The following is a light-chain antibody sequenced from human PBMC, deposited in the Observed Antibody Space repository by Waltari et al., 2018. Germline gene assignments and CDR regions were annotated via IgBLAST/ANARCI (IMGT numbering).Light chain of an antibody. CDR2: GAS. CDR3: QQYDSSPPT. CDR1: QSVTNY. J-gene: IGKJ4*01. Sequence: EIVLTQSTATLSLSPGERATLSCRASQSVTNYLAWYQQKPGQAPRLLISGASSRATGIPDRFSGSGSATDFTLTISRLEPEDFAVYYCQQYDSSPPTFGGGTKVEIK. V-gene: IGKV3-20*01.